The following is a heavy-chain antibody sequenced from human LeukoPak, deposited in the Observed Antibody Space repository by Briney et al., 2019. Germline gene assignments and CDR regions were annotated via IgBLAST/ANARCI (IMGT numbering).Heavy chain of an antibody. CDR1: GYSFASYW. V-gene: IGHV5-51*01. J-gene: IGHJ3*02. CDR3: ARRLAAANSDGFDI. D-gene: IGHD6-13*01. CDR2: IYPGDSDT. Sequence: GESLKISCKGSGYSFASYWIGWVRQLPGKGLEWMGIIYPGDSDTRYSPSFQGQVTISADKSITTAYLQWSSLKASDTAMYYCARRLAAANSDGFDIWGQGTVVTISS.